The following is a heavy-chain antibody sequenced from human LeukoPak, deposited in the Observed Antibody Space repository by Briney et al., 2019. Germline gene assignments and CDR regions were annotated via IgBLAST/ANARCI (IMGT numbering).Heavy chain of an antibody. Sequence: GESLKISCKGSGYSFTSYWINWVRQMPGKGLEWMGRIDPSDSYTNYSPSFQGQVTISADKSISTAYLQWSSLKASDTAMYYCARHEAEGATTSGFDYWGQGTLVTVSS. D-gene: IGHD1-26*01. V-gene: IGHV5-10-1*04. J-gene: IGHJ4*02. CDR1: GYSFTSYW. CDR2: IDPSDSYT. CDR3: ARHEAEGATTSGFDY.